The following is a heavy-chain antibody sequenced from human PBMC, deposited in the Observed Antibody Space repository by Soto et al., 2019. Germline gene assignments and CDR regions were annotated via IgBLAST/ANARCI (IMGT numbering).Heavy chain of an antibody. V-gene: IGHV4-39*01. CDR2: IYYSGST. CDR3: ARHGNTVTTGYYYGMEV. Sequence: SETLSLTCTVSGGSIRSSSYYWGWIRQPPGKGLEWIGTIYYSGSTYYNPSLKSRVTISVDTSKNQFSLKLSSVTATDTAVYYCARHGNTVTTGYYYGMEVWGKGTTVNGSA. J-gene: IGHJ6*04. D-gene: IGHD4-17*01. CDR1: GGSIRSSSYY.